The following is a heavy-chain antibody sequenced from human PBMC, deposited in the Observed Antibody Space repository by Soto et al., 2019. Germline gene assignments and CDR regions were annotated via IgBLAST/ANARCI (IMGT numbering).Heavy chain of an antibody. D-gene: IGHD3-22*01. CDR3: ANYYDSSGPLDAFDI. J-gene: IGHJ3*02. CDR1: GGSISSSSYY. V-gene: IGHV4-39*01. CDR2: IYYSGST. Sequence: SETLSLTCTVSGGSISSSSYYWGWIRQPPGKGLEWIGSIYYSGSTYYNPSLKSRVTISVDTSKNQFSLKLSSVTAADTAVYYCANYYDSSGPLDAFDIWGQGTMVTVSS.